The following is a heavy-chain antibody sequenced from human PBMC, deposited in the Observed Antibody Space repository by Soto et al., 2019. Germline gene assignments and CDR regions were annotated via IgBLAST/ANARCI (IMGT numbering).Heavy chain of an antibody. V-gene: IGHV3-23*01. J-gene: IGHJ4*01. D-gene: IGHD3-9*01. CDR2: VGGSGENT. CDR3: AKVLTGYYYYFEY. Sequence: GGSLRLSCAASGFTFRSYAMIWVRQAPGKGLEWVSGVGGSGENTYYADSVKGRFTISRDNSKNTVYLQISSLRAEDTAVYYCAKVLTGYYYYFEYWGXGTLVNVSS. CDR1: GFTFRSYA.